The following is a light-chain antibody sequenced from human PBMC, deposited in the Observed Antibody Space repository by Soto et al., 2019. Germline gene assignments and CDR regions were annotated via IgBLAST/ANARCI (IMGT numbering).Light chain of an antibody. CDR3: QQDSNCPLT. CDR1: QSVSGY. Sequence: EVVLTQSPATLSLSPGERASLSCRASQSVSGYLAWYQQRPGQAPRLLIFDASNRATGIPARFSASGSGTDFTLTISSLEPEDFAVYYCQQDSNCPLTFGGGTKVEIK. V-gene: IGKV3-11*01. CDR2: DAS. J-gene: IGKJ4*01.